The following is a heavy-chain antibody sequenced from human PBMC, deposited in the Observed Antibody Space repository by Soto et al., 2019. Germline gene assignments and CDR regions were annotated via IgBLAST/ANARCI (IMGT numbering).Heavy chain of an antibody. D-gene: IGHD3-3*01. J-gene: IGHJ6*02. V-gene: IGHV3-48*02. CDR1: GFTFSSYS. CDR3: ARLRSLEPAYYYGMDV. Sequence: GGSLRLSCAASGFTFSSYSMNWVRQAPGQGLECVSYISGSSSTIYYADSVKGRFTISRGNAKNSLYLHMNSLRDEDTAVYYCARLRSLEPAYYYGMDVWGQGTTVTVSS. CDR2: ISGSSSTI.